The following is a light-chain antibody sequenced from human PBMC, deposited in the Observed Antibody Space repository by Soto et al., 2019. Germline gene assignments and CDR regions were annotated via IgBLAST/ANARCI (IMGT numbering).Light chain of an antibody. Sequence: QSALTQPRSVSGSPGHPVAISCTGTSSDVGGYTYVAWYRQYPGKAPKLMLYDVSKRPSGVPDRFSGSKSGNTASLTISGLQAEDEADYYCCSYAGRYIVVFGGGTQLTVL. J-gene: IGLJ2*01. CDR3: CSYAGRYIVV. V-gene: IGLV2-11*01. CDR2: DVS. CDR1: SSDVGGYTY.